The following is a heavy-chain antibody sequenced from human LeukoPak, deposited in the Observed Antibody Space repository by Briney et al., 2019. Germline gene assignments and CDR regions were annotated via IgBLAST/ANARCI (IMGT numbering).Heavy chain of an antibody. CDR3: ARDGRSSSGNLNFDY. CDR2: ISSSSSYI. Sequence: GGPLRLSCAASGFTFSSYSMNWVRQAPGKGLEWVSSISSSSSYIYYADSVKGRFTISRDNAKNSLYLQMNSLRAEDTAVYYCARDGRSSSGNLNFDYWGQGTLVTVSS. CDR1: GFTFSSYS. D-gene: IGHD6-13*01. J-gene: IGHJ4*02. V-gene: IGHV3-21*01.